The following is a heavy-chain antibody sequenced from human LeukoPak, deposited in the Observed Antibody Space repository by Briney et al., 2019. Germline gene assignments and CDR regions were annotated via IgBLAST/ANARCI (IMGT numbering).Heavy chain of an antibody. Sequence: SETLSLTCAVYGGSFSGYYWSWIHQPPGKELEWIGEINHSGSTNYNPSLKSRVTISVDTSKNQFSLKLSSVTAADTAVYYCARSSTTYYYDTSSHYWGQGTLVIVSS. CDR2: INHSGST. CDR3: ARSSTTYYYDTSSHY. V-gene: IGHV4-34*01. CDR1: GGSFSGYY. J-gene: IGHJ4*02. D-gene: IGHD3-22*01.